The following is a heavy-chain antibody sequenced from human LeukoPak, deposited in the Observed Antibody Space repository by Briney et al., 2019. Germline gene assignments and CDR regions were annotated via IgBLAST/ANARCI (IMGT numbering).Heavy chain of an antibody. J-gene: IGHJ4*02. CDR2: IYYSGST. CDR3: ARGQRRLQDY. Sequence: PSETLSLTCTVSGGSVSSDSHFWTWIRQPPGKGLEWFGYIYYSGSTNYDPSLKSRVTISLDTTKTQISLKLSSVTAADTAVYYCARGQRRLQDYWGQGTLVTVSS. V-gene: IGHV4-61*01. CDR1: GGSVSSDSHF.